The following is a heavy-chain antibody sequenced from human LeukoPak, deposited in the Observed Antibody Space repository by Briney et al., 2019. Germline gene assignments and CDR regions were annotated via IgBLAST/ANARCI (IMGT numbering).Heavy chain of an antibody. Sequence: KPSETLSLTCTVAGGSISSYYWSWIRQPAGKGLEWIGRIYISGSTNYNPSLKSRVTMSVDTSKNQFSLKLSSVTAADTAVYYCARGSDSIAMADYNFDYWGQGTLVTVSS. CDR2: IYISGST. CDR1: GGSISSYY. D-gene: IGHD6-19*01. J-gene: IGHJ4*02. CDR3: ARGSDSIAMADYNFDY. V-gene: IGHV4-4*07.